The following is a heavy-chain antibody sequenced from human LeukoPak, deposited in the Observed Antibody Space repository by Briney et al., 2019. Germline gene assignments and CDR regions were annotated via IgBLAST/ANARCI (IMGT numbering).Heavy chain of an antibody. V-gene: IGHV4-4*02. CDR3: ARDEARKTSK. J-gene: IGHJ4*02. CDR1: GGSISSSNW. CDR2: IYHSGST. Sequence: PSGTLSLTCAVSGGSISSSNWWSWVRQPPGKGLEWIGEIYHSGSTNYNPSLKSRVTISVDTSKNQFSLKLSSVTAADTAVYYCARDEARKTSKWGQGTLVTVSS.